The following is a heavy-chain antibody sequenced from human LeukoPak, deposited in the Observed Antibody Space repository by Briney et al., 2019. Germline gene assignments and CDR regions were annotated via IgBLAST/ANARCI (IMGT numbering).Heavy chain of an antibody. D-gene: IGHD6-13*01. CDR3: ARDLLGAAGRPLGLDY. J-gene: IGHJ4*02. Sequence: ASVKVSRKASGYTFTNYYIHWVRQAPGQGLEWMGIMNSSGGSAIYAQKFQGRATMTRDMSTTTVYMELNSLRSEDTAVYYCARDLLGAAGRPLGLDYWGQGTLVTVSS. CDR1: GYTFTNYY. CDR2: MNSSGGSA. V-gene: IGHV1-46*01.